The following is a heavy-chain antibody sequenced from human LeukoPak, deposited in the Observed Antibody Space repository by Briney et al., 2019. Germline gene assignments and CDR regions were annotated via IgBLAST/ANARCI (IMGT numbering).Heavy chain of an antibody. CDR2: INPKCGGA. J-gene: IGHJ4*02. CDR3: ARALRTDILTTDY. Sequence: ASVKVSCKASGYTFIDYFVHWVRQAPGQGLEWMGWINPKCGGANYAQNFQGRVSMTRDTSISAAYLEVSGLRSDDMAVYYCARALRTDILTTDYWGQGTLVTVSS. CDR1: GYTFIDYF. V-gene: IGHV1-2*02. D-gene: IGHD3-9*01.